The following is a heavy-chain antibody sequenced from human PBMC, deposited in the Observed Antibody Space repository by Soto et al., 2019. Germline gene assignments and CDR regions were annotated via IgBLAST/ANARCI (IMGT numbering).Heavy chain of an antibody. CDR2: ISSNGVGT. V-gene: IGHV3-64*01. CDR1: GFTLSGYA. D-gene: IGHD6-6*01. CDR3: ARRARPDFYYMDV. Sequence: EVQLAESGGGLAQPGGSLRLSGAASGFTLSGYAMDWVRQAPGKGLEYVSGISSNGVGTYYANSVQGRFTISRDNSKNTVYPQMGSLRPEDMAVYYCARRARPDFYYMDVWGKGTTVIVAS. J-gene: IGHJ6*03.